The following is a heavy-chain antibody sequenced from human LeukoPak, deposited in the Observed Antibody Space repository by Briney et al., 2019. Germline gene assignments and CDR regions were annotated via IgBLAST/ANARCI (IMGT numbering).Heavy chain of an antibody. CDR1: GHTFSRYG. J-gene: IGHJ4*02. Sequence: GGSLRLSCAPSGHTFSRYGMHWVRQAPDKGLERVAVISSGGSNAYYADSVKGRFTMSRDNSKNTLFVQMNSLRAEDTAVYYCAKDLSGRKGPFDYWGQGTLVTVSS. V-gene: IGHV3-30*18. D-gene: IGHD3-10*01. CDR3: AKDLSGRKGPFDY. CDR2: ISSGGSNA.